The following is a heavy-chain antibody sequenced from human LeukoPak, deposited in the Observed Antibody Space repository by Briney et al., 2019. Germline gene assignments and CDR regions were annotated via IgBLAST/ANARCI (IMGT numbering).Heavy chain of an antibody. Sequence: GSLRLSCASSGFTFSSYGMHWVRQAPGKGLEGLAVISYDGSNRYYADSVKGRFTISRDNSKNTLYLQMTSLRAEDTAVYYCAKGTYYYGSTESTGSWYFDLWGRGTLVTVSS. J-gene: IGHJ2*01. CDR1: GFTFSSYG. V-gene: IGHV3-30*18. D-gene: IGHD3-10*01. CDR3: AKGTYYYGSTESTGSWYFDL. CDR2: ISYDGSNR.